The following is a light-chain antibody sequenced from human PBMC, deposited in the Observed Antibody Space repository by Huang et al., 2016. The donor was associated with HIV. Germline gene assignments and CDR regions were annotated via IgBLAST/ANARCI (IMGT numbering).Light chain of an antibody. CDR3: QQRNNWPPWT. V-gene: IGKV3-11*01. CDR2: AAS. Sequence: EIVLTQSPATLSLSPGEGGTLSCRASQSIGSYLAWYQQRPGRAPRLLIFAASVRATGSPARFSGRGSGTDFTLTISSLEPEDFAVYYCQQRNNWPPWTFGQGTKVELK. CDR1: QSIGSY. J-gene: IGKJ1*01.